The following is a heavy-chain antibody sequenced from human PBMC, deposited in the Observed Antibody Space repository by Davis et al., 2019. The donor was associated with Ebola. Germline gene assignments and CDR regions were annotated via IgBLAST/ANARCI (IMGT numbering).Heavy chain of an antibody. CDR2: GTSADT. V-gene: IGHV3-23*01. CDR3: AKDNRNIWSEV. J-gene: IGHJ3*01. Sequence: GGSLRLSCAASGFVFSNYVMSLVRQAPGKGLEWVSTYGTSADTYYADSVKVRFTISRDNSKNTLYLQMNGLRVEDTAIYYCAKDNRNIWSEVWGQGTMVTVSS. CDR1: GFVFSNYV. D-gene: IGHD2/OR15-2a*01.